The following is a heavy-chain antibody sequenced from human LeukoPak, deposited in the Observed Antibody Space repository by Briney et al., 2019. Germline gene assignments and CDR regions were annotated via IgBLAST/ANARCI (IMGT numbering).Heavy chain of an antibody. J-gene: IGHJ4*02. D-gene: IGHD3-22*01. Sequence: PGGSLRLSCAASGFTFSSYAMSWVRQAPGKGLEWVSAISGSGGSTYYADSVEGRFTISRDNSKNTLYLQMNSLRAEDTAVYYCAKIGVDDSSGYYYEKWYFDYWGQGTLVTVSS. CDR2: ISGSGGST. CDR3: AKIGVDDSSGYYYEKWYFDY. CDR1: GFTFSSYA. V-gene: IGHV3-23*01.